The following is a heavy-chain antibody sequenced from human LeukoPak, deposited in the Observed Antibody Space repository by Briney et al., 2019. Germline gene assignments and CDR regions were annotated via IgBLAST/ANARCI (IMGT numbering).Heavy chain of an antibody. CDR2: TYYSGST. CDR1: GGSISSYY. CDR3: ARDYGRPWGDNWYFDL. V-gene: IGHV4-59*01. J-gene: IGHJ2*01. Sequence: PSETLSLTCTVSGGSISSYYWSWIRQPPGKGLEWIGYTYYSGSTNYNPSLKSRVTISVDTSKNQFSLKLSPVTAADTAVYYCARDYGRPWGDNWYFDLWGRGTLVTVSS. D-gene: IGHD3-16*01.